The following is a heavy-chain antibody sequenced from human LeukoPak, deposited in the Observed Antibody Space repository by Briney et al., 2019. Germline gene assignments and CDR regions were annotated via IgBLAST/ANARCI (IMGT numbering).Heavy chain of an antibody. CDR2: ISAYNGNT. D-gene: IGHD2-2*01. Sequence: GASVKVSCKASGYTFTSYGISWVRQAPGQGLEWMGWISAYNGNTNYAQKLQGRVTMTTDTSTSTAYMELRSLRSDDAAVYYCARDPARYCSSTSCLYYFDYWGQGTLVTVSS. J-gene: IGHJ4*02. V-gene: IGHV1-18*01. CDR3: ARDPARYCSSTSCLYYFDY. CDR1: GYTFTSYG.